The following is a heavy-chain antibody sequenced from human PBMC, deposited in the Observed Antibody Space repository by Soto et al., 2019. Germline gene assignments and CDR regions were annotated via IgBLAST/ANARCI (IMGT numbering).Heavy chain of an antibody. CDR3: ARDLYYYDSSAIGWFDP. J-gene: IGHJ5*02. D-gene: IGHD3-22*01. CDR2: INQDGSEK. Sequence: GGSLRLSCAASGFTFSRYWMSWVRQAPGKGLEWVANINQDGSEKNFVESVKGRFTISRDNAKNSLFLQMNSLRAEDTALYYCARDLYYYDSSAIGWFDPWGQGTLVTVSS. V-gene: IGHV3-7*01. CDR1: GFTFSRYW.